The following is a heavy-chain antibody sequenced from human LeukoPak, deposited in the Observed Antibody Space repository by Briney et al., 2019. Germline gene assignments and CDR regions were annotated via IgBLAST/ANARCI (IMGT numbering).Heavy chain of an antibody. J-gene: IGHJ4*02. D-gene: IGHD5-24*01. Sequence: SETLSLTCTVSGGSISSTTYYWAWIRQPPGKGLEWIGSIYYSGSTYYNPSLKSRVTISVDTSKNQFSLKLSSVTAADTAVYYCARLKDGYNSFVDYWGQGTLVTVSS. CDR2: IYYSGST. CDR3: ARLKDGYNSFVDY. CDR1: GGSISSTTYY. V-gene: IGHV4-39*01.